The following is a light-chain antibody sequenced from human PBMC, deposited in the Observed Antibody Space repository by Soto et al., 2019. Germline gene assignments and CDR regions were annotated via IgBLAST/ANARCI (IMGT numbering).Light chain of an antibody. V-gene: IGKV1-27*01. J-gene: IGKJ4*01. CDR1: QGISNY. Sequence: DIQMTQSPSSLSASVGDRVTITCRASQGISNYLAWYQHKPGKVPKLLIYAASTLQSGVPSRFSGSGSGTDFTLTISSLQPEDVATYYCHKYNSAPPLTFGGGTKVEIK. CDR2: AAS. CDR3: HKYNSAPPLT.